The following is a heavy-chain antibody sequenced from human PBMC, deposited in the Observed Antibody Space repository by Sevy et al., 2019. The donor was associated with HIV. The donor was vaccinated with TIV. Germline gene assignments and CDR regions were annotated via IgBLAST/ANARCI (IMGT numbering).Heavy chain of an antibody. CDR1: GFIFSSYW. CDR3: AGGGCSSTRCYQVGDWFDS. D-gene: IGHD2-2*01. CDR2: INQDGSEK. J-gene: IGHJ5*01. Sequence: GGSLRLSCAASGFIFSSYWMSWVRQAPGKGLEWVANINQDGSEKHYADSVKGRFSISRDNAKNSLYVQMKSLGADDTAVYYCAGGGCSSTRCYQVGDWFDSWGQGALVTVSS. V-gene: IGHV3-7*01.